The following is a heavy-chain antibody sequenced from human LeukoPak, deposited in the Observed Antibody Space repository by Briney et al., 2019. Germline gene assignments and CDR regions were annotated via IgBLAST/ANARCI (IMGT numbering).Heavy chain of an antibody. D-gene: IGHD6-19*01. Sequence: GGSLRLSCAASGFTFSSYVMHWVRQAPGKGLEWVAIISYDGSNEYYADSVKGRFTISRDNSKNTLYLQMNSLRAADTAVYYCARGGPLAVAGNYYYYYMDVWGKGTTVTVSS. CDR3: ARGGPLAVAGNYYYYYMDV. CDR1: GFTFSSYV. V-gene: IGHV3-30*04. CDR2: ISYDGSNE. J-gene: IGHJ6*03.